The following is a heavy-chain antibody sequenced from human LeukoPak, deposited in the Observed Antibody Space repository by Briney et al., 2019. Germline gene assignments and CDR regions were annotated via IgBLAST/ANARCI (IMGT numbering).Heavy chain of an antibody. CDR1: AGSISSSSYY. D-gene: IGHD4-17*01. V-gene: IGHV4-61*01. J-gene: IGHJ5*02. CDR3: ARDYGVGWFHP. Sequence: KTSETLSLTCTVSAGSISSSSYYWSWIRQPPGKRLEWIGYIYYSGSTNYNPSLKIRVTISVDTSKNQFSLKLTSVTAADTAVYYCARDYGVGWFHPWGQGTLVTVSS. CDR2: IYYSGST.